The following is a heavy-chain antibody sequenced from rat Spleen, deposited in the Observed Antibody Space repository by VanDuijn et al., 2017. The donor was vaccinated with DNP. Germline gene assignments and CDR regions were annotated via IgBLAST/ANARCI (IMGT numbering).Heavy chain of an antibody. V-gene: IGHV5-22*01. CDR2: ITYDGGST. D-gene: IGHD1-1*01. Sequence: EVLLVESGGGLVQPGRSLRLSCVASGFTFSDYYMAWVRQAPTKGLEWVAYITYDGGSTYYRDSVKGRFTISRDNAKSTLYLQMNSLRSEDMATYYCARPMDYYSGGFAYWGQGTLVTVSS. J-gene: IGHJ3*01. CDR3: ARPMDYYSGGFAY. CDR1: GFTFSDYY.